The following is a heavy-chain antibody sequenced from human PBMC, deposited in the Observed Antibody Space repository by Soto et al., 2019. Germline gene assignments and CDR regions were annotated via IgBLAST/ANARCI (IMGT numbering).Heavy chain of an antibody. J-gene: IGHJ6*02. Sequence: QVQLVESGGGVVQPGRSLRLSCAASGFIFSKYGMHWVRQAPGKGLEWVAVISYDGSNKYHAESVKGRFIISRDKSENTLYLQMNSLRAEDTALYYCAKDLGSGKPYYYYAMDVWGQGTTVTVSS. V-gene: IGHV3-30*18. CDR1: GFIFSKYG. D-gene: IGHD3-10*01. CDR3: AKDLGSGKPYYYYAMDV. CDR2: ISYDGSNK.